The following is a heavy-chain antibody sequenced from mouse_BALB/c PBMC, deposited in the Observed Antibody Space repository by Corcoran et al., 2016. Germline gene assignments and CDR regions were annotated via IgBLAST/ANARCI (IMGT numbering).Heavy chain of an antibody. V-gene: IGHV9-3-1*01. D-gene: IGHD2-3*01. J-gene: IGHJ1*01. CDR2: INTYTGEP. CDR1: GYTFTNYG. Sequence: QIQLVQSGPELKKPGETVKISCKASGYTFTNYGMNWVKQAPGKGLKWMGWINTYTGEPTYAEHFKGRFAFTLETSASTAYLQINNLKNEETATYILASMGSVKVTDGAIDNWGEGTTVTVSS. CDR3: ASMGSVKVTDGAIDN.